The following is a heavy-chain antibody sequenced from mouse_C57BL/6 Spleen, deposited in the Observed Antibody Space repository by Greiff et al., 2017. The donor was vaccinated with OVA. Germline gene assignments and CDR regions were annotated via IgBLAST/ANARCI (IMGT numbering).Heavy chain of an antibody. CDR2: IYPGDGDT. CDR3: AKVGIGLPSFDY. V-gene: IGHV1-82*01. D-gene: IGHD3-1*01. Sequence: VQLQQSGPELVKPGASVKISCKASGYAFSSSWMNWVKQRPGKGLEWIGRIYPGDGDTNYNGKFKGKATLTADKSSSPAYMLLSRLTSVESAVYFYAKVGIGLPSFDYWGQGTTLTVSS. J-gene: IGHJ2*01. CDR1: GYAFSSSW.